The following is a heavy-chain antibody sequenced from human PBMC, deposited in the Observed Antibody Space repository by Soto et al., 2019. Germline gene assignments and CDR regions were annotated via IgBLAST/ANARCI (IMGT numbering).Heavy chain of an antibody. CDR1: GGSFSGYY. CDR2: INHSGST. J-gene: IGHJ4*02. V-gene: IGHV4-34*01. D-gene: IGHD4-17*01. Sequence: QVQLQQWGAGLLKPSETLSLTCAVYGGSFSGYYWSWIRQPPGKGLEWIGEINHSGSTNYNPSLKSRVTISVETSKNQFSLKLSSVTAADTAVYYCARVPQTTVTTIFDYWGQGTLVTVSS. CDR3: ARVPQTTVTTIFDY.